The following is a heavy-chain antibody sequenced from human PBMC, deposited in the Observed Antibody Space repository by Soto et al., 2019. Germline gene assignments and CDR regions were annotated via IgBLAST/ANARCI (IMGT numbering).Heavy chain of an antibody. V-gene: IGHV3-33*01. D-gene: IGHD4-17*01. CDR2: IWYDGSNK. CDR3: ARDYGDHPDFDY. J-gene: IGHJ4*02. CDR1: GFTFSSYG. Sequence: QVQLVESGGGVVQPGRSLRLSCAASGFTFSSYGMHWVRQAPGKGLEWVAVIWYDGSNKYYADSVKGRFTISRDNSKNTLYLQMNSLRAEDTAVYYCARDYGDHPDFDYWGQGTLVTVSS.